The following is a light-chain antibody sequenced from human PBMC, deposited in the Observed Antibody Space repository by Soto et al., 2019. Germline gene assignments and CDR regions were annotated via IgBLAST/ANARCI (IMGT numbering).Light chain of an antibody. Sequence: ILLTQSPDSLAVSLGERATINCKASRSVFYRSNNKSYLTWYQQKPGQPPKLLIHWASTRASGVPDRFSGRGSGTDFTLAITSLRAEDVAVYYCQQDYGTPYTFGQGTKLEIK. CDR1: RSVFYRSNNKSY. V-gene: IGKV4-1*01. CDR2: WAS. J-gene: IGKJ2*01. CDR3: QQDYGTPYT.